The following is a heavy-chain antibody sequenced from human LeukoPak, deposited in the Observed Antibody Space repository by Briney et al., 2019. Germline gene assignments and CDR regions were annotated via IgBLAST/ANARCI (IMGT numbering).Heavy chain of an antibody. CDR1: GFIFSSYG. Sequence: GGSLRLSCAASGFIFSSYGMHWVRQAPGKGLEWVAFIRYDGSNTYYEDSVKGRFTMSRDNSKNTLYLQMNSLRDEDTAVYYCAKGDRALYYGFSSFDYWGQGILVTVSS. CDR2: IRYDGSNT. V-gene: IGHV3-30*02. J-gene: IGHJ4*02. CDR3: AKGDRALYYGFSSFDY. D-gene: IGHD3-10*01.